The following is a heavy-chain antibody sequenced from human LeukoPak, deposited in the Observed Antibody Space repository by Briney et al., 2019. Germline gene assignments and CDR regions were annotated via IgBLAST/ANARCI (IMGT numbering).Heavy chain of an antibody. D-gene: IGHD5-18*01. CDR3: ARDSHGYSYGYEPSLDY. CDR1: GYTFTSYG. V-gene: IGHV1-18*01. CDR2: ISAYNGNT. Sequence: ASVKVSCKASGYTFTSYGISWVRQAPGQGLEWMGWISAYNGNTNYAQKLQGRVTMTTDTSTSTAYMELRSLRSDDTAVYYCARDSHGYSYGYEPSLDYWGQGTLVTVSS. J-gene: IGHJ4*02.